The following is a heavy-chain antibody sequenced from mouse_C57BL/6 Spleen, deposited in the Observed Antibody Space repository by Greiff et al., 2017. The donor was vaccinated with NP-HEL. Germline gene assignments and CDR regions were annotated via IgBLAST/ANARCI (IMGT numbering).Heavy chain of an antibody. CDR3: ARYYYGSSLLYFDY. CDR1: GFTFSDYY. Sequence: EVQLQESEGGLVQPGSSMKLSCTASGFTFSDYYMAWVRQVPEKGLEWVANINYDGSSTYYLDSLKSRFIISRDNAKNILYLQMSSLKSEDTATYYCARYYYGSSLLYFDYWGQGTTLTVSS. V-gene: IGHV5-16*01. D-gene: IGHD1-1*01. J-gene: IGHJ2*01. CDR2: INYDGSST.